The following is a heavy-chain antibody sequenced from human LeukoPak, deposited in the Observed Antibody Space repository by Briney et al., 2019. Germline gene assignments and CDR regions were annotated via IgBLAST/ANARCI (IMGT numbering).Heavy chain of an antibody. CDR1: GDSIRSYY. CDR3: ARHEDKYCYDSSGYYYFDY. CDR2: IYYSGST. D-gene: IGHD3-22*01. V-gene: IGHV4-59*08. J-gene: IGHJ4*02. Sequence: KPSETLSLTCTVSGDSIRSYYWSWIRQPPGKGLEWIGYIYYSGSTNYNPSLKSRVTISVDTSKNQFSLKLSSVTAADTAVYYCARHEDKYCYDSSGYYYFDYWGQGTLVTVSS.